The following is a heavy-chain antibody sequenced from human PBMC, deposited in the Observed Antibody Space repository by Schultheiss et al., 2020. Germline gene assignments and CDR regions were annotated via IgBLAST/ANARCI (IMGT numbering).Heavy chain of an antibody. D-gene: IGHD3-3*01. Sequence: SETLSLTCTVSGGSISSGGYYWSWIRQHPGKGLEWIGYIYYSGSTYYNPSLKSRVTISVDTSKNQFSLKLSSVTAADTAVYYCATLSQARITIFGVVRYNWFDPWGQGTLVTVSS. CDR2: IYYSGST. J-gene: IGHJ5*02. CDR3: ATLSQARITIFGVVRYNWFDP. V-gene: IGHV4-31*03. CDR1: GGSISSGGYY.